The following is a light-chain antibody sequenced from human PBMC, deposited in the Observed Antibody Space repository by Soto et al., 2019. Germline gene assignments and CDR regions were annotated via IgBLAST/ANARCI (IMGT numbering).Light chain of an antibody. CDR2: LGS. V-gene: IGKV2-28*01. CDR3: MQALQPPT. J-gene: IGKJ4*01. Sequence: DIAMTQSPLSLPVTPGQPPSIACRSCQSLLHSNGYNYLDWYQQKPGPSPQLLIYLGSNRASGVPDRFSGGGSGTDFTIKISRLEADDVGFYYCMQALQPPTFGEGTKVDIK. CDR1: QSLLHSNGYNY.